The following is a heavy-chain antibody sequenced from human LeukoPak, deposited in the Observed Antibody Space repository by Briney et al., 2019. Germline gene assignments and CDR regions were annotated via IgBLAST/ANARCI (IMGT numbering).Heavy chain of an antibody. Sequence: PGGSLRLSCEPSGFPFSSYWMLWVRQAPGKGLVWVSRISGDGTFKTYADFVRGRFTISRDNTKNILYLQMNSLRVEDTAIYFCSRSQFDYWGQGVLVTVSS. J-gene: IGHJ4*02. CDR1: GFPFSSYW. CDR2: ISGDGTFK. CDR3: SRSQFDY. V-gene: IGHV3-74*03.